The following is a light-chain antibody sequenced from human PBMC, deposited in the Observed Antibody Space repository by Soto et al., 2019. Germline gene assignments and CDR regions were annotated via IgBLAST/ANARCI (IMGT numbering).Light chain of an antibody. Sequence: AIQMTQSPSSLSASVGDRVTITCRAIQGIRNDLAWYQQKPRKAPKLLIYAASSLQSGVSSRFSGSGSGTDFTLTISSLQPEDFATYYCLQDYYYPYTFDQGTKLEIK. CDR2: AAS. CDR3: LQDYYYPYT. CDR1: QGIRND. J-gene: IGKJ2*01. V-gene: IGKV1-6*01.